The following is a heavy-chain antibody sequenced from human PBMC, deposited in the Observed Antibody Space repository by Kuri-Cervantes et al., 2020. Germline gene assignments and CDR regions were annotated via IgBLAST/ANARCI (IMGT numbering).Heavy chain of an antibody. Sequence: GGSLRLSCAASGFTFSSYWMNWVRQAPGKGLEWVANIQQDGSETFYVDSVEGRFTISRDNAKNSLYLQMNSLRAEDTAVYYCARIAVIAQWFFGLWGRGALVTVSS. CDR2: IQQDGSET. J-gene: IGHJ2*01. V-gene: IGHV3-7*01. CDR3: ARIAVIAQWFFGL. D-gene: IGHD6-19*01. CDR1: GFTFSSYW.